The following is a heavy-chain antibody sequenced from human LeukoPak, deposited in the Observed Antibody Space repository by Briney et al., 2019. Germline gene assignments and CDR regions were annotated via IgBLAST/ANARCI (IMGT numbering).Heavy chain of an antibody. Sequence: YPSETLSLTCTVSGGSISSSSYYWGWIRQPPGKGLEWIGSIYSSGSTYYNPSLRSRVTISVDTSKNQFSLKLSSVTAADTAVYYCARSGSGYLRYYFDYWGQGTLVTVSS. J-gene: IGHJ4*02. D-gene: IGHD5-12*01. CDR3: ARSGSGYLRYYFDY. V-gene: IGHV4-39*07. CDR2: IYSSGST. CDR1: GGSISSSSYY.